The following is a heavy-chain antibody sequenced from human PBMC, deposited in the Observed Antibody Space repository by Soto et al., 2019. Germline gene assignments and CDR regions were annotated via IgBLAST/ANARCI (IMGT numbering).Heavy chain of an antibody. CDR2: IYYSGST. D-gene: IGHD6-13*01. CDR1: GGSISSGGYY. Sequence: QVQLQESGPGLVKPSQTLSLTCTVSGGSISSGGYYWSWIRQHPGKGLEWIGYIYYSGSTYYNPSLKSRVTISVDTSKNQFSLKLSSVTAADTAVYYCARDLPAAAGIKGGFDPWGQGTLVTVSS. J-gene: IGHJ5*02. CDR3: ARDLPAAAGIKGGFDP. V-gene: IGHV4-31*03.